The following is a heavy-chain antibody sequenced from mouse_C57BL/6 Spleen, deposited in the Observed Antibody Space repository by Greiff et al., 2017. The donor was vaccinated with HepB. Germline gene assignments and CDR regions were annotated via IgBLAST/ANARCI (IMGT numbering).Heavy chain of an antibody. CDR3: VRSYDYERSWFAY. CDR1: GFSFNTYA. Sequence: EAGGGLVQPKGSLKLSCAASGFSFNTYAMNWVRQAPGKGLEWVARIRSKSNNYATYYADSVKDRFTISRDDSESMLYLQMNNLKTEDTAMYYCVRSYDYERSWFAYWGQGTLGTVSA. J-gene: IGHJ3*01. CDR2: IRSKSNNYAT. V-gene: IGHV10-1*01. D-gene: IGHD2-4*01.